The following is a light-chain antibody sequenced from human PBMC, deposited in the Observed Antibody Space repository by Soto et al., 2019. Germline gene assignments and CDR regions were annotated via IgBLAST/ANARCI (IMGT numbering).Light chain of an antibody. Sequence: DIQMTQSPSTLSGSVGARVTITCRASQTISSWLAWYQQKPGKAPKLLIYMASTLKSGVPSRFSGSGSGTEFTLTISSLQPDDFATYYCQHYTSYSEAFGQGTMVDIX. CDR3: QHYTSYSEA. CDR2: MAS. J-gene: IGKJ1*01. CDR1: QTISSW. V-gene: IGKV1-5*03.